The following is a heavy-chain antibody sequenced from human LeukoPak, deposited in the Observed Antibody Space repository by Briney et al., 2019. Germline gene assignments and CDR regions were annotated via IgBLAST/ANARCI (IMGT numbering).Heavy chain of an antibody. CDR2: ISSSGSTI. Sequence: NPGGSLRLSCAASGFTFSDYYMSWIRQAPGKGLEWVSYISSSGSTIYYADSVKGRFTISRDNAKNSLYLQMNSLRAEDTAVYYCARDHGVAVAGIRYFDHWGQGTLVTVSS. D-gene: IGHD6-19*01. J-gene: IGHJ4*02. V-gene: IGHV3-11*04. CDR3: ARDHGVAVAGIRYFDH. CDR1: GFTFSDYY.